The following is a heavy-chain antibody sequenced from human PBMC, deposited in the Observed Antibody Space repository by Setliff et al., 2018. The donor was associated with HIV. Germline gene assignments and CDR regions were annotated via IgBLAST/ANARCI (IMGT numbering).Heavy chain of an antibody. V-gene: IGHV4-39*01. CDR1: GGSISSGSYY. Sequence: SETLSLTCTVSGGSISSGSYYWGWIRQPPGKGLEWIGSIYYSGSTYYNSSLKSRVTISVDTSKNQFSLKLSSVTATDTAVYYCARHAIVDTAGRGFDYWGQGTLVTVSS. J-gene: IGHJ4*02. D-gene: IGHD5-18*01. CDR2: IYYSGST. CDR3: ARHAIVDTAGRGFDY.